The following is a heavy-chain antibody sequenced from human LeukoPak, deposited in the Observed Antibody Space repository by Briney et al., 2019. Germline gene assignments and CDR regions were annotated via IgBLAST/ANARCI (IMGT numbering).Heavy chain of an antibody. V-gene: IGHV3-21*01. CDR1: GFTFSSYS. D-gene: IGHD4-17*01. J-gene: IGHJ6*02. CDR3: ARDRVTVTTSLPVGMDV. Sequence: GGSLRLSCAASGFTFSSYSMNWVRQAPGKGLEWVSSISSSSYIYYADSVKGRFTISRDNAKNSLYLQMNSLRAEDTAVYYCARDRVTVTTSLPVGMDVWGQGTTVTVSS. CDR2: ISSSSYI.